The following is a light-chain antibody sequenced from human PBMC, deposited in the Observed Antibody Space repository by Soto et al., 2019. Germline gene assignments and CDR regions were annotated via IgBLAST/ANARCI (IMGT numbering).Light chain of an antibody. J-gene: IGKJ1*01. CDR1: QSIDVY. CDR3: QQGYSTPLT. V-gene: IGKV1-39*01. CDR2: GAS. Sequence: DIQMTQSPLSLSASVRDRVTITCRTSQSIDVYLNWYQQKPGKAPKLLIFGASSLQSGVPSRFSGSGSGTDFTLNMSSVQPEDFATYLCQQGYSTPLTFGKGYRVDIK.